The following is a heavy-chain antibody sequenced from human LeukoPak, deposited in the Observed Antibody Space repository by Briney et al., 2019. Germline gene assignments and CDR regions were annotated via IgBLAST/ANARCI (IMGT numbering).Heavy chain of an antibody. D-gene: IGHD3-10*01. J-gene: IGHJ4*02. CDR3: ARGRDQKSGGH. Sequence: GGSLRLSCAASIFTFNTYWMSWVRQAPGKGLEWVANIKQDGSEKYYVDSVKGRFTISRDNAKNSLYLQMNSLRAEDTAVYYCARGRDQKSGGHWGQGTLVTVSS. CDR1: IFTFNTYW. V-gene: IGHV3-7*01. CDR2: IKQDGSEK.